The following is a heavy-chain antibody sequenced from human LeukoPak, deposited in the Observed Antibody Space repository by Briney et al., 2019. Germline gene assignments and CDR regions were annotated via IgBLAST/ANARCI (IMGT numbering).Heavy chain of an antibody. J-gene: IGHJ4*02. Sequence: TSETLSLTCTVSGGSISSYSWSWVRQPPGKGLEWLAYMSYSGTNNYNPSLKSRVTISVDTSKKQFSLKLSSVTAADTAVYYCARHEGKLWFGETAMNYWGQGTLVSVSS. CDR2: MSYSGTN. CDR1: GGSISSYS. CDR3: ARHEGKLWFGETAMNY. D-gene: IGHD3-10*01. V-gene: IGHV4-59*08.